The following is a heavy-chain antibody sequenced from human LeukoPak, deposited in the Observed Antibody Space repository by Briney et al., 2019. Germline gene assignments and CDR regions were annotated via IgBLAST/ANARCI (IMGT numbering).Heavy chain of an antibody. Sequence: PGGSLRLSCAASGFTFSSYSMNWVRQAPGKGLEWVSSISSSSSYIYYADSVKGRFTISRDNAKNSLYLQMNSLRAEDTAVYYCARDSISSGRCDYWGQGTLVTVSS. V-gene: IGHV3-21*01. D-gene: IGHD3-22*01. CDR1: GFTFSSYS. J-gene: IGHJ4*02. CDR3: ARDSISSGRCDY. CDR2: ISSSSSYI.